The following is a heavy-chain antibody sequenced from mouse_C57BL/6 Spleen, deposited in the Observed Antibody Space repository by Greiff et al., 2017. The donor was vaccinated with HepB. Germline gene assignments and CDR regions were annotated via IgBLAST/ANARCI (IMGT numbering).Heavy chain of an antibody. J-gene: IGHJ4*01. V-gene: IGHV2-2*01. Sequence: VQLQQSGPGLVQPSQSLSITCTVSGFSLTSYGVHWVRQSPGKGLEWLGVIWSGGSTDYNAAFISRLSISKDNSKSQVFFKMNSLQADDTAIYYCARKSDGYRAMDYWGQGTSVTVSS. CDR3: ARKSDGYRAMDY. D-gene: IGHD2-3*01. CDR2: IWSGGST. CDR1: GFSLTSYG.